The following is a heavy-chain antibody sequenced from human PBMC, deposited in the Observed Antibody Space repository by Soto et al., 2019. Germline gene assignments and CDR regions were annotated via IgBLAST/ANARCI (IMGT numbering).Heavy chain of an antibody. Sequence: ASVKVSCKASGYTFTSYDINWVRQATGQGLEWMGWMNPNSGNTGYAQKLQGRVTMTTDTSTSTAYMELRSLRSDDTAVYYCARRKFEDLDAFDIWGQGTMVTVS. V-gene: IGHV1-8*01. D-gene: IGHD3-10*01. CDR3: ARRKFEDLDAFDI. CDR1: GYTFTSYD. J-gene: IGHJ3*02. CDR2: MNPNSGNT.